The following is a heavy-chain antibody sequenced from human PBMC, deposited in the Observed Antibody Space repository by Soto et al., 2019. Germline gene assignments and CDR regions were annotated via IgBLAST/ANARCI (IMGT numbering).Heavy chain of an antibody. V-gene: IGHV4-4*02. CDR2: IYHSGST. D-gene: IGHD3-3*01. Sequence: SETLSLTCAVSGGSISSSNWWSWVRQPPGKGLEWIGEIYHSGSTNYNPSLKSRVTISVDKSKNQFSLKLSSVTAADTAVYYCARDFRRWSGYYGMDVWGQGTTVTVSS. J-gene: IGHJ6*02. CDR3: ARDFRRWSGYYGMDV. CDR1: GGSISSSNW.